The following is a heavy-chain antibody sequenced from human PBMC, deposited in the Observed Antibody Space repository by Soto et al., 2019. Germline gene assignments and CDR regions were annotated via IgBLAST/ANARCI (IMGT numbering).Heavy chain of an antibody. CDR1: GYTFTNYT. Sequence: QVQLVQSGAEVKKPGASVKVSCKASGYTFTNYTMHWVRQAPGQRLEWMGWINAGNGNTKYSQKFRGRVTITRDTSASTAYMELSSLRSEDTAVYYCARVRQWLEDFDFWGQGTLVTVSS. D-gene: IGHD6-19*01. CDR2: INAGNGNT. CDR3: ARVRQWLEDFDF. V-gene: IGHV1-3*01. J-gene: IGHJ4*02.